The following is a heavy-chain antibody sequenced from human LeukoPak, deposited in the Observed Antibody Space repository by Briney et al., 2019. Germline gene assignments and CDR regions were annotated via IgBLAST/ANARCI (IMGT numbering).Heavy chain of an antibody. Sequence: GGSLRLSCAASGFPFSTYWMDWVRQVPGKGLVWVSRINSGGSSTSYADSVKGRFTISRDNGKNTLSLQMNSLRVEDTAMYYCVRAGYRDAYNLWGQGTLVTVSS. CDR3: VRAGYRDAYNL. J-gene: IGHJ4*02. CDR2: INSGGSST. D-gene: IGHD5-24*01. CDR1: GFPFSTYW. V-gene: IGHV3-74*01.